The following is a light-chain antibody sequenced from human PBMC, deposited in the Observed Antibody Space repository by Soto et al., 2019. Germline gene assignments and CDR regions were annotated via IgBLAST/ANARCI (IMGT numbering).Light chain of an antibody. V-gene: IGKV1-5*03. Sequence: DIQMTQSPSSLSAAVGDRVTFTCQASQDIYKYLNWYQQKPGKAPNLLIYKASSLKSGVPSRFSGSGSGTEFTLTISSLQPDDFATYYCQQYDTYWTFGQGTKVEFK. J-gene: IGKJ1*01. CDR2: KAS. CDR1: QDIYKY. CDR3: QQYDTYWT.